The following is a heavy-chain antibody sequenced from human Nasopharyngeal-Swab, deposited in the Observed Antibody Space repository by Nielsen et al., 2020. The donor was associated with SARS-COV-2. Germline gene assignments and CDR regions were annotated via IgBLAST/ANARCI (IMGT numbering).Heavy chain of an antibody. Sequence: ETLSLTCTVSGGSISSSGNYWGWIRQPPGKGLEWVGRIGDKDHNYATTYGASVQGRFTISRDDSKNTAFLQMDSLKTEDTALYYCTTDFYFDYWGQGTLVTVSS. V-gene: IGHV3-73*01. CDR1: GGSISSSG. J-gene: IGHJ4*02. CDR2: IGDKDHNYAT. CDR3: TTDFYFDY.